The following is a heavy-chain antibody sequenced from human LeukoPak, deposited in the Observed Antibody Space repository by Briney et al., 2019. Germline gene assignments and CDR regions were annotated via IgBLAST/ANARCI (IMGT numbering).Heavy chain of an antibody. D-gene: IGHD3-22*01. CDR2: IIPLLGTA. Sequence: SVKVSCKASGGTFSTYAISWVRQAPGQGLEWMGGIIPLLGTANYAQKFQGRLTITADEFTGTAYMELSSLRSEDTAVFYCASNTNYYENTGHYVFDSWGQGTLVTVSS. J-gene: IGHJ4*02. V-gene: IGHV1-69*13. CDR1: GGTFSTYA. CDR3: ASNTNYYENTGHYVFDS.